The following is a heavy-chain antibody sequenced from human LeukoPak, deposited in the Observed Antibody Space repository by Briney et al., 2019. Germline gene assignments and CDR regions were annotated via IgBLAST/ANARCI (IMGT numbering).Heavy chain of an antibody. V-gene: IGHV4-59*08. D-gene: IGHD3-3*01. CDR2: IYYSGST. CDR1: GGSISSYY. J-gene: IGHJ5*02. CDR3: ARLIKYDFWSGVTHGDWFDP. Sequence: PSETLSLTCTVSGGSISSYYWSWIRQPPGKGLEWIGYIYYSGSTNYNPSLKSRVTISVDTSKNQFSLKLSSVTAADTAVYYCARLIKYDFWSGVTHGDWFDPWGQGTLVTVPS.